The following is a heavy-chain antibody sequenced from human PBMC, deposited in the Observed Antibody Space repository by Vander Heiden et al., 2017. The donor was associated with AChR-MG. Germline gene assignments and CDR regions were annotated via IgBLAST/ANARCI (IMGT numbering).Heavy chain of an antibody. V-gene: IGHV3-23*01. CDR3: AKDLYSSSSSWFDP. CDR2: ISGSGGST. D-gene: IGHD6-6*01. Sequence: EVQLLESGGGLVQPGGSLRLSCAASGFTVSSYAMSWVRQAPGKGLEWVSAISGSGGSTYYADSVKGRFTISRDNSKNTLYLQMNSLRAEDTAVYYCAKDLYSSSSSWFDPWGQGTLVHRLL. CDR1: GFTVSSYA. J-gene: IGHJ5*02.